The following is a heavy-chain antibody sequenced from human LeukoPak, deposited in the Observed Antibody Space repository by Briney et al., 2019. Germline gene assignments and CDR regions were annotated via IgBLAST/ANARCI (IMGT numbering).Heavy chain of an antibody. V-gene: IGHV4-38-2*02. J-gene: IGHJ4*02. Sequence: PSETLSLTCTVSGYSISSGYYWGWIRQTPGKGLEWIGYIYHGGRTDYNPSLKSRVTISVDTSKNQFSLKLSSVTAADTAVYYCARSRYNWNYGAFGYWGQATLVTVSS. CDR3: ARSRYNWNYGAFGY. D-gene: IGHD1-7*01. CDR1: GYSISSGYY. CDR2: IYHGGRT.